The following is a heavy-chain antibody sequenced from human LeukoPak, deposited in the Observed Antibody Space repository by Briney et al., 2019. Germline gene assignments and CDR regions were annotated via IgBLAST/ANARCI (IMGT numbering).Heavy chain of an antibody. V-gene: IGHV3-30*02. CDR1: GFTFSSYG. CDR3: AKDRSIAAAGTLDY. CDR2: IRYDGSNK. D-gene: IGHD6-13*01. J-gene: IGHJ4*02. Sequence: PGGSLRLSCAASGFTFSSYGMHWVRQAPGKGLEWVAFIRYDGSNKYYADSAKGRFTISRDNSKNTLYLQMNSLRAEDTAVYYCAKDRSIAAAGTLDYWGQGTLVTVSS.